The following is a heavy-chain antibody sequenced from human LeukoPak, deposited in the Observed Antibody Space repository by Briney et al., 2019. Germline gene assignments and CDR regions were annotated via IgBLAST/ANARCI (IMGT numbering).Heavy chain of an antibody. CDR1: GFTVSNNH. Sequence: GGSLRLSCAASGFTVSNNHMSWVRQAPGKGLEWVSVIFSGGTTYYADSVKGRFTISRDNSKSTLYLQMKNLRVEDTAVYYCARCGTYSSSVTEFDPWGQGTLVTVSS. J-gene: IGHJ5*02. D-gene: IGHD6-6*01. V-gene: IGHV3-53*01. CDR3: ARCGTYSSSVTEFDP. CDR2: IFSGGTT.